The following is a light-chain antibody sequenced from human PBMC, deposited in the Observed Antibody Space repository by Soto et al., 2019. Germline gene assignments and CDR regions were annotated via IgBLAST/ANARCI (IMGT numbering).Light chain of an antibody. CDR3: VSFTVHYSYV. Sequence: QSALTQPASVSGSPGQSITISCTGTSGDVGAYDFVSWYQHHPGKAPRLVIYDVSRRPAGASDRFSGSKSGSTASLTISSLQAEDEADYYCVSFTVHYSYVFGTGPKLTVL. CDR2: DVS. J-gene: IGLJ1*01. V-gene: IGLV2-14*01. CDR1: SGDVGAYDF.